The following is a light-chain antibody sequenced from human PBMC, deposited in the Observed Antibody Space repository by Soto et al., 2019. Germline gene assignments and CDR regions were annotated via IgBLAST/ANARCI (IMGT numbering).Light chain of an antibody. CDR3: QQSFSTPFT. Sequence: DIQMTQSPSSLSASVGDRVTITCRASQSITSYLNWYQQKLGKAPKLLIYGASSLQSGVPSRFSGSGSGIDFTLTISSLQPEDFATYSCQQSFSTPFTFGPGTKVDIK. CDR1: QSITSY. V-gene: IGKV1-39*01. J-gene: IGKJ3*01. CDR2: GAS.